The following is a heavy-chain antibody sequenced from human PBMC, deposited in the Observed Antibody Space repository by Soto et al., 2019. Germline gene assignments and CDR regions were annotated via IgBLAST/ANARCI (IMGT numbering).Heavy chain of an antibody. CDR2: IIPIFDIT. CDR1: GGPYSKYS. V-gene: IGHV1-69*02. Sequence: QVQLVQSGTEVKKPGSSVTVSCKASGGPYSKYSISWVRQAPGQGLEWMGRIIPIFDITNYAQKFQGRVTTTADKSTSTVYMDLSSPRSEDTAVYYCARSLLGDYYDSDGLDNWGQGTLVTVSS. D-gene: IGHD3-22*01. J-gene: IGHJ4*02. CDR3: ARSLLGDYYDSDGLDN.